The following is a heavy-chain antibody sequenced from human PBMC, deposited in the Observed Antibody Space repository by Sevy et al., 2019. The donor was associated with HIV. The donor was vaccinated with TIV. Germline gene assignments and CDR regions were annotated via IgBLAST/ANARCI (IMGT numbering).Heavy chain of an antibody. V-gene: IGHV3-64*01. J-gene: IGHJ5*02. CDR3: ARGRYYYGSGSYYNNWFDP. CDR2: ISSNGGST. D-gene: IGHD3-10*01. CDR1: GFTFSSYA. Sequence: GGSLRLSCTASGFTFSSYAMHWVRQAPGKGLEYVSAISSNGGSTYCANSVKGRFTISRDNSKNTLYLQMGSLRAEDMAVYYCARGRYYYGSGSYYNNWFDPWGQGTLVTVSS.